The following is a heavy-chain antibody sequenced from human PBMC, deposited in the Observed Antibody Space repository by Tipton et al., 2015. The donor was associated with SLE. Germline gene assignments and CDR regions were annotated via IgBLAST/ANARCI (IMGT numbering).Heavy chain of an antibody. D-gene: IGHD3-16*01. J-gene: IGHJ4*02. CDR3: AGGTGAYFDH. CDR2: NNWNGGST. V-gene: IGHV3-20*04. Sequence: SLRLSCVASGFTFSNYAMSWARHVPGKGLEWVAGNNWNGGSTGYEDSVKGRFTISRDNSKNTLYLQMNRLRVEDTAVYYCAGGTGAYFDHWGQGTLVTVSS. CDR1: GFTFSNYA.